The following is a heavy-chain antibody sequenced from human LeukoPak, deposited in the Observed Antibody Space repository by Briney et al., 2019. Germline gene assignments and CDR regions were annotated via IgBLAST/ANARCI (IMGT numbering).Heavy chain of an antibody. V-gene: IGHV4-4*07. D-gene: IGHD6-13*01. CDR2: IYTNGST. J-gene: IGHJ6*03. CDR3: ARAFGGSSSWSDYYYYYMDV. CDR1: GGSISSYY. Sequence: KPSETLSLTCSVHGGSISSYYWSSIRQTAGKGLEWIGRIYTNGSTNYNPSLKSRVTMTVDTSKNQFSLKLSSVTAADTAVYYCARAFGGSSSWSDYYYYYMDVWGKGTTVTVSS.